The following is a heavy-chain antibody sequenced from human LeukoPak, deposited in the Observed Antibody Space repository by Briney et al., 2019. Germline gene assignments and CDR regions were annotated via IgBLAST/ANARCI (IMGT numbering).Heavy chain of an antibody. CDR2: IYSSGST. J-gene: IGHJ6*03. D-gene: IGHD6-19*01. Sequence: SETLSLTCTVSGGSISSGSYCWSWIRQPAGKGLEWIGHIYSSGSTNYNPSLKSRVTISVDTSKNQFSLKLGSVTAADTAVYYCAREEDSSAWRYYYYMDVWGKGTTVTVSS. CDR1: GGSISSGSYC. CDR3: AREEDSSAWRYYYYMDV. V-gene: IGHV4-61*09.